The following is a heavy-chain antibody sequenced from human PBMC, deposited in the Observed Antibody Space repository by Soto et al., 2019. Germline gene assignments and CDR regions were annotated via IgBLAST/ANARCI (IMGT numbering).Heavy chain of an antibody. CDR2: ISYDGSNK. J-gene: IGHJ4*02. Sequence: GGSLRLSCAASGFTFSSYGMHWVRQAPGKGLEWVAVISYDGSNKYYADSVKGRFTISRDNSKSTLYLQMSSLRVEDTAIYYCAKTTTARIAVAPRGLFDSWGQGALVTVSS. D-gene: IGHD6-19*01. V-gene: IGHV3-30*18. CDR1: GFTFSSYG. CDR3: AKTTTARIAVAPRGLFDS.